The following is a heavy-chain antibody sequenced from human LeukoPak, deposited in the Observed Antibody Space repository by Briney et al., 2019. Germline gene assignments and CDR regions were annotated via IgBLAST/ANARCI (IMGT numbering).Heavy chain of an antibody. J-gene: IGHJ6*04. Sequence: SETLSLTCPVYGGPFSHYYLTWIRHPPGKGLEWIGVINESGNTNYDPYLKSRVTTTVDTSKTHFSLHLTSIPSADTSVDYCSGRIVRYLYYVGMDVGGEGTSVTVSS. V-gene: IGHV4-34*01. CDR3: SGRIVRYLYYVGMDV. CDR2: INESGNT. CDR1: GGPFSHYY. D-gene: IGHD1-14*01.